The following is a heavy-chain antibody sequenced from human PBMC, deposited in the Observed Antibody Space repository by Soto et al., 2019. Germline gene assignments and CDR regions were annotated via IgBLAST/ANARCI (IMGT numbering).Heavy chain of an antibody. CDR1: GFTFSSYG. J-gene: IGHJ6*02. V-gene: IGHV3-30*18. CDR3: AKDLRLWSKDYYYYGMDV. Sequence: QVQLVESGGGVVQPGRSLRLSCAASGFTFSSYGMHWVRQAPGKGLEWVAVISYDGSKEFYADPVKGRFTISRDNSKNTLYLPMNSLRAEDTAVYYWAKDLRLWSKDYYYYGMDVWGQGTTVNVSS. CDR2: ISYDGSKE. D-gene: IGHD5-18*01.